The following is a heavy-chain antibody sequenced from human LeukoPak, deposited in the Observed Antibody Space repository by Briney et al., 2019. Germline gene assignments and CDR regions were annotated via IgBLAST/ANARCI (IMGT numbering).Heavy chain of an antibody. CDR1: GGSISSYY. J-gene: IGHJ3*02. D-gene: IGHD3-22*01. Sequence: SEALSLTCTVSGGSISSYYWSWIRQPPGEGLEWIGYIYYSGSTNYNPSLKSRVTISVDTSKNQFSLKLSSVTAADTAVYYCARDRYDSSAFDIWGQGTMVTVSS. V-gene: IGHV4-59*01. CDR2: IYYSGST. CDR3: ARDRYDSSAFDI.